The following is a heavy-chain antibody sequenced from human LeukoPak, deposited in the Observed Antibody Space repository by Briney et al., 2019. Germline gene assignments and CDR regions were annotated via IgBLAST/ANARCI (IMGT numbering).Heavy chain of an antibody. CDR1: GITFRIYA. CDR2: ISGSGADT. CDR3: VKDRVPNAIW. J-gene: IGHJ4*02. Sequence: GGSLRLSFAGITFRIYAMTWVRQAPGKGLEWVSGISGSGADTYYADSVRGRFTVSRDNSNSTLYLQMNSLRAEDTAVYYCVKDRVPNAIWWGQGTLVTVSS. V-gene: IGHV3-23*01. D-gene: IGHD2-2*01.